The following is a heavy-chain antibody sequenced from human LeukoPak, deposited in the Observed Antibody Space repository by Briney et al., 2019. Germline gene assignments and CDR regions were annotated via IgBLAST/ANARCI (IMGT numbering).Heavy chain of an antibody. CDR1: EGTFSFYA. J-gene: IGHJ6*02. CDR2: IIPIFGTA. V-gene: IGHV1-69*01. D-gene: IGHD2-15*01. CDR3: ARGGYCSGGSCYSPNNYYYYGMDV. Sequence: ALVKLSCTASEGTFSFYAISWVRQAPGQGLEWMGGIIPIFGTANYAQKFQGRVTITADESTSTAYMELSSLRSEDTAVYYCARGGYCSGGSCYSPNNYYYYGMDVWGQGTTVTVSS.